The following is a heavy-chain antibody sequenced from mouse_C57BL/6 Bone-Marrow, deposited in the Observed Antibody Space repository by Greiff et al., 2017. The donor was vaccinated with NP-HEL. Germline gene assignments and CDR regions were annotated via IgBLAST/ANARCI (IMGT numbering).Heavy chain of an antibody. CDR2: INPYNGGT. V-gene: IGHV1-19*01. Sequence: VQLKESGPVLVKPGASVKMSCKASGYTFTDYYMNWVKQSHGKSLEWIGVINPYNGGTSYNQKFKGKATLTVDKSSSTAYMELNSLTSEDSAVYYCARSPLWYYFDYGGQGTTLTVSS. CDR3: ARSPLWYYFDY. J-gene: IGHJ2*01. D-gene: IGHD1-1*02. CDR1: GYTFTDYY.